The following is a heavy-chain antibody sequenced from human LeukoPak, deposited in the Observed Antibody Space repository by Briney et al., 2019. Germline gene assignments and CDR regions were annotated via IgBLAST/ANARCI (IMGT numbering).Heavy chain of an antibody. D-gene: IGHD5-18*01. Sequence: PSETLSLTCTVSGGSINSGSHYWGWLRQPPGKGLEWIGSIYYTGKTYYNPSLKSRVTISVDTSKNQFSLKLSSVTAADTAVYYCAAVDTDKNYYYYYMDVWGKGTTVTVSS. V-gene: IGHV4-39*01. CDR2: IYYTGKT. CDR1: GGSINSGSHY. CDR3: AAVDTDKNYYYYYMDV. J-gene: IGHJ6*03.